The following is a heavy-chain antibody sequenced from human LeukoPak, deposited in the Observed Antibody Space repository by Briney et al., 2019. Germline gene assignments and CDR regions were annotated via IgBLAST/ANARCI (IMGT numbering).Heavy chain of an antibody. CDR1: GGSISSGDYY. CDR2: IYYSGST. D-gene: IGHD3-10*01. Sequence: NPSETLSLTCTVSGGSISSGDYYWSWIRQPPGKGLEWIGYIYYSGSTYYNPSLKSRVTISVDTSKNQFSLKLSSVTAADTAVYYCARVPSTMVRGDYFDYWGQGTLVTVSS. V-gene: IGHV4-30-4*01. J-gene: IGHJ4*02. CDR3: ARVPSTMVRGDYFDY.